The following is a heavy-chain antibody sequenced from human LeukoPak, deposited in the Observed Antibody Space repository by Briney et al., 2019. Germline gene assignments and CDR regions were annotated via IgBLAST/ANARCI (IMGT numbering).Heavy chain of an antibody. Sequence: KSSETLSLTCAVYGGSFSGYYWSWIRQPPGKGLEWIGEINHSGSTNYNPSLKSRVTISVDTSKNQFSLKLSSVTAADTAVYYCARGRWLRPLTLYYYYYYMDVWGKGTTVTVSS. CDR1: GGSFSGYY. V-gene: IGHV4-34*01. D-gene: IGHD5-12*01. J-gene: IGHJ6*03. CDR3: ARGRWLRPLTLYYYYYYMDV. CDR2: INHSGST.